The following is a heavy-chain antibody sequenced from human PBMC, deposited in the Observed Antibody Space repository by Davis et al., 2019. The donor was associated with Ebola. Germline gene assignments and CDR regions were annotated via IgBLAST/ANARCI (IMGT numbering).Heavy chain of an antibody. J-gene: IGHJ4*02. D-gene: IGHD3-22*01. V-gene: IGHV4-39*01. CDR1: GGSISSSDYY. Sequence: PSETLSLTCTVSGGSISSSDYYWGWIRQPPGKGLEWIGTIYYSGNSYHNPSLRSRVTLSVDTTKNQFSLKLSSVTAADTAFYYCARHRGYYYDSSGYYALRELDYWGQGTLVTVSS. CDR3: ARHRGYYYDSSGYYALRELDY. CDR2: IYYSGNS.